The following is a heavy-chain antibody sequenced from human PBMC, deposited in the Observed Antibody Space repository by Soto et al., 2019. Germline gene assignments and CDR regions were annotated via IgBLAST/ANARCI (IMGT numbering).Heavy chain of an antibody. CDR3: ARGNVAGRYG. CDR1: GFTFSSYA. V-gene: IGHV3-30-3*01. CDR2: ISYDGSNK. Sequence: QVQLVESGGGVVQPGRSLRLSCAASGFTFSSYAMHWVRQAPGKGLEWVAVISYDGSNKYYADSVKGRFTISRDNSKNTLYLQMNRLRAEGTAVYYRARGNVAGRYGWGQGTLVTVPS. D-gene: IGHD3-10*01. J-gene: IGHJ4*02.